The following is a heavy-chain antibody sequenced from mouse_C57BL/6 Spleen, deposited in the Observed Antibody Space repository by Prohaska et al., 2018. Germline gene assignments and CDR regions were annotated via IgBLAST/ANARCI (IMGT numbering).Heavy chain of an antibody. Sequence: QRPGQGLEWIGNIYPSDSETHYNQKFKDKATLTVDKSSSTAYMQLSSLTSEDSAVYYCARRGVWLLGFDYWGQGTTLTVSS. CDR3: ARRGVWLLGFDY. CDR2: IYPSDSET. D-gene: IGHD2-3*01. V-gene: IGHV1-61*01. J-gene: IGHJ2*01.